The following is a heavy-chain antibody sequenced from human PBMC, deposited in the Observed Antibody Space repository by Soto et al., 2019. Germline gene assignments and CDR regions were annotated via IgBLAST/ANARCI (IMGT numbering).Heavy chain of an antibody. CDR1: GFTFSSYS. CDR2: ISSSSSTI. D-gene: IGHD3-9*01. J-gene: IGHJ4*02. V-gene: IGHV3-48*01. CDR3: ARVLNGYYDILTGYYNPFDY. Sequence: PGGSLRLSCAASGFTFSSYSMNWVRQAPGKGLEWVSYISSSSSTIYYADSVKGRFTISRDNAKNSLYLQMNSLRAEDTAVYYCARVLNGYYDILTGYYNPFDYWGQGTLVTVSS.